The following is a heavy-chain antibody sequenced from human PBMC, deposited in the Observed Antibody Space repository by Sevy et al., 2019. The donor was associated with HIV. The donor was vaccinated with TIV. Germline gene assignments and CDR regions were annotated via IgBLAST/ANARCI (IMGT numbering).Heavy chain of an antibody. CDR1: GGSITSLY. J-gene: IGHJ4*02. D-gene: IGHD1-26*01. V-gene: IGHV4-59*08. CDR3: AGENAWGRGYS. CDR2: IYYNGHI. Sequence: ETLSLTCTVSGGSITSLYWNWIRQPPGKGLEWIANIYYNGHINYNPSLRGRVTLSLDTSKNQFSLRLSSVTAADTAMYYCAGENAWGRGYSWGQGTLVTVSS.